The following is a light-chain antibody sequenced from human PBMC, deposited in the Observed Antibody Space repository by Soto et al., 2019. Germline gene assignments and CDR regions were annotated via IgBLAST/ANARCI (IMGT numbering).Light chain of an antibody. J-gene: IGKJ1*01. Sequence: DIQVTQSPSKMSASIGDRVTITCRASQGISDWLAWYQQKPGKAPKLLISDASKLESGVPSRFSGARSGTEFTLTISSLQPDDFATYYCQQYNTYSFGQGTKVDIK. CDR3: QQYNTYS. V-gene: IGKV1-5*01. CDR2: DAS. CDR1: QGISDW.